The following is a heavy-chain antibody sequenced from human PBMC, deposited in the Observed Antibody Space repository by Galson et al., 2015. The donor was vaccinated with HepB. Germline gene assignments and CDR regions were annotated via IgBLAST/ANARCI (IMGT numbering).Heavy chain of an antibody. Sequence: SLRLSCAASGFTFSDYYMSWIRQAPGKGLEWVSYISSSGSTIYYADSVKGRFTISRDNAKNSLYLQMNSLRAEDTAVYYCASLGGYCSSTSCYSTHAGLDYWGQGTLVTVSS. J-gene: IGHJ4*02. CDR3: ASLGGYCSSTSCYSTHAGLDY. CDR1: GFTFSDYY. V-gene: IGHV3-11*01. D-gene: IGHD2-2*01. CDR2: ISSSGSTI.